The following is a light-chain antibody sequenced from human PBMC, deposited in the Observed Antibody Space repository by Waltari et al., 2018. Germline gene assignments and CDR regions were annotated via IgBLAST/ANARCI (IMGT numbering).Light chain of an antibody. CDR2: NVS. Sequence: YQQRPGNAPKYMIYNVSKRPSGVSNRCSGSKSGHTASMTISGLQAEDEADYYCSSYTTSTTRGVFGTGTKVTVL. J-gene: IGLJ1*01. CDR3: SSYTTSTTRGV. V-gene: IGLV2-14*03.